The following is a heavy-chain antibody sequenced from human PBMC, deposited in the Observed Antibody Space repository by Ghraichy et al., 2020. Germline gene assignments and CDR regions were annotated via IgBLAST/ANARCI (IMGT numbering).Heavy chain of an antibody. CDR3: ARAPEQWLVGLFDY. CDR2: ISSSSSTI. V-gene: IGHV3-48*01. D-gene: IGHD6-19*01. J-gene: IGHJ4*02. Sequence: GGSLRLSCAASGFTFSSYSMNWVRQAPGKGLEWVSYISSSSSTIYYADSVKGRFTISRDNAKNSLYLQMNSLRAEDTAVYYCARAPEQWLVGLFDYWGQGTLVTVSS. CDR1: GFTFSSYS.